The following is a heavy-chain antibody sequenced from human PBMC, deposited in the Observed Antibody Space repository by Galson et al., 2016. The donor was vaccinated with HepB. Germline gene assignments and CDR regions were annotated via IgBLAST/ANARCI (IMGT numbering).Heavy chain of an antibody. D-gene: IGHD6-19*01. CDR3: ARDHSSAFDY. CDR1: GDSISNYY. V-gene: IGHV4-59*01. J-gene: IGHJ4*02. Sequence: SETLSLTCTVSGDSISNYYWNWIRQPPGKGPAWIGYIYYSGSANYNPSLRSRVSISLDTSKSQFSLKVSSVTAADTAVYYCARDHSSAFDYWGQGTLVTVSS. CDR2: IYYSGSA.